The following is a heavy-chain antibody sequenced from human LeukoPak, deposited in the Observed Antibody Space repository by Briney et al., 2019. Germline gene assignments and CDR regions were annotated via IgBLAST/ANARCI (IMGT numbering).Heavy chain of an antibody. Sequence: QTGGSLRLSCAASGFTISTYAMSWVRQAPGKGLEWVANIKQDGGEKYYVDSVKGRFTISRDNAKNSLYLQMNSLRAEDTAVYYCARLGARQVLDYWGQGTLVTVSS. D-gene: IGHD4-17*01. J-gene: IGHJ4*02. V-gene: IGHV3-7*01. CDR2: IKQDGGEK. CDR1: GFTISTYA. CDR3: ARLGARQVLDY.